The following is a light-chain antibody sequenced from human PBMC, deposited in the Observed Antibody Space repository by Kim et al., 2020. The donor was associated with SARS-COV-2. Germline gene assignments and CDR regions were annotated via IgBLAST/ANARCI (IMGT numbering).Light chain of an antibody. CDR2: GAS. V-gene: IGKV3-15*01. Sequence: SPGERAPLSCRASQSVNSSLAWYQQKPGQAPRLLIYGASTRATGIPARFSGGGSGTEFTLIISSLQSEDFAVYYCQQYNNWPPWTFGQGTKVDIK. CDR1: QSVNSS. J-gene: IGKJ1*01. CDR3: QQYNNWPPWT.